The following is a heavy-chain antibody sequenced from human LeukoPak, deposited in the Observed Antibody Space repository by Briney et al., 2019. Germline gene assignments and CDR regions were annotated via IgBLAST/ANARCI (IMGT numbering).Heavy chain of an antibody. CDR2: IRYDGSNK. D-gene: IGHD3-22*01. V-gene: IGHV3-30*02. J-gene: IGHJ4*02. CDR3: GRRDYYDIKD. Sequence: GGSLSLSCAASGFIFRTYGMHWVRQAPGKRLEWVALIRYDGSNKYYADSVKGRFTISRDNSKNTLYLQMNSLRAEDTAVYYCGRRDYYDIKDWGQGTLVTVSS. CDR1: GFIFRTYG.